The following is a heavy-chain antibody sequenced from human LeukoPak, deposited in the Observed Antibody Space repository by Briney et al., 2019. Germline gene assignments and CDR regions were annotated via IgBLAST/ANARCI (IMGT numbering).Heavy chain of an antibody. J-gene: IGHJ6*03. CDR3: ARVLEYCCSTSCYGYMDV. Sequence: SQTLSLTCAISGDSVSSNSAAWNWIRQSPSRGLEWLGRTYYRSKWYNDYAVSVKSRITINPDTSKNQFSLQLNSVTPEDTAVYYCARVLEYCCSTSCYGYMDVWGKGTTVTVSS. CDR1: GDSVSSNSAA. V-gene: IGHV6-1*01. D-gene: IGHD2-2*01. CDR2: TYYRSKWYN.